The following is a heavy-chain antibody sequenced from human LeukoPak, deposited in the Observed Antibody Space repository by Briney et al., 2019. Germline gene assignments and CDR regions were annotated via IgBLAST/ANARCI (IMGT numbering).Heavy chain of an antibody. CDR1: GFTFSSYG. J-gene: IGHJ4*02. D-gene: IGHD3-22*01. V-gene: IGHV3-30*18. Sequence: SMRLSFGASGFTFSSYGMHWVRQAPGKGLEWVAVISYDGSNKYYADSVKGRFTISRDNSKNTLYLQMNSLRAEDTAVYYCAKDRDYYDSSGQDYWGQGTLVTVSS. CDR2: ISYDGSNK. CDR3: AKDRDYYDSSGQDY.